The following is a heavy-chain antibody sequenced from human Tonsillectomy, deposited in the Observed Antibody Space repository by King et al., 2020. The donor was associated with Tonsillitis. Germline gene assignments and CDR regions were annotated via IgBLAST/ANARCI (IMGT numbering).Heavy chain of an antibody. CDR2: IQNSAKNI. V-gene: IGHV3-48*01. CDR3: ARGNWYFDF. J-gene: IGHJ4*02. CDR1: GFTFSNYG. Sequence: VQLVESGGDLVQPGGSLRLSCAASGFTFSNYGMNWLRQVPGQGVEWVSYIQNSAKNIYYADSLKGRFTTSRDNGKNSLYLQMNSLRAEDTALYYCARGNWYFDFWGQGILVTVSS.